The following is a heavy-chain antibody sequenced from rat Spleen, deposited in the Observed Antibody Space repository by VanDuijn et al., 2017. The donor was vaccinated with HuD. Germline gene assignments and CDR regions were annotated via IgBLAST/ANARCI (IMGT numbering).Heavy chain of an antibody. J-gene: IGHJ2*01. CDR1: GFTFNTYG. D-gene: IGHD1-11*01. V-gene: IGHV5-20*01. CDR3: AKDSYGGYRD. CDR2: ISYDGGST. Sequence: EVQLVESGGGLVQPGRSLKLSCAASGFTFNTYGMAWVRQTPTKGLEWVASISYDGGSTYYRDSVKGRFTISRDNAKSTLYLQMESLRSEDTATYYCAKDSYGGYRDWGQGVMVTVSS.